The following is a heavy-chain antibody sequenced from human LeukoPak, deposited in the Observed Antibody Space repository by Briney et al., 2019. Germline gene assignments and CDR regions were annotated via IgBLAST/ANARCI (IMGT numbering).Heavy chain of an antibody. Sequence: KASETLSLTSTVSGGSISSGGFYWSWIRQHPGKGLEWIGYISYSGTTYYNPSLKSRVAISVDTSKNLFSLKLSSVTAADTAVYYCANYGSGSYRFDPWGQGTLVTVSS. J-gene: IGHJ5*02. D-gene: IGHD3-10*01. CDR3: ANYGSGSYRFDP. CDR2: ISYSGTT. CDR1: GGSISSGGFY. V-gene: IGHV4-31*03.